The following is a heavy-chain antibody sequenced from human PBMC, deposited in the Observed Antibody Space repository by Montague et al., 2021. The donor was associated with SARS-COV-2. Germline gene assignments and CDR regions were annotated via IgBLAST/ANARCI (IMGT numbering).Heavy chain of an antibody. CDR2: IDWDDDK. Sequence: PALVKPTQTLTLTCTFSGFSLSTSGMCVSWIRQPPGKALEWLALIDWDDDKYYSTSLKTRLTISKDTSKNQVVLTMTNTDPVDTATYYCARIQAELWPNNYYYGMDVWGQGTTVTVSS. CDR3: ARIQAELWPNNYYYGMDV. D-gene: IGHD5-18*01. V-gene: IGHV2-70*01. CDR1: GFSLSTSGMC. J-gene: IGHJ6*02.